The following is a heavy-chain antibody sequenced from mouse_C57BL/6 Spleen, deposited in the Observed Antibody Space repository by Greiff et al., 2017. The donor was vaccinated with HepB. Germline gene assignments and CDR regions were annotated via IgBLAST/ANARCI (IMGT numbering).Heavy chain of an antibody. D-gene: IGHD2-4*01. J-gene: IGHJ1*03. CDR3: ARRDYDYDHWYFDV. CDR1: GYSFTSYY. V-gene: IGHV1-66*01. CDR2: IYPGSGNT. Sequence: QVQLQQSGPELVKPGASVKISCKASGYSFTSYYIHWVKQRPGQGLEWIGWIYPGSGNTKYNEKFKGKATLTADTSSSTAYMQLSSLTSEDSAVYYCARRDYDYDHWYFDVWGTGTTVTVSS.